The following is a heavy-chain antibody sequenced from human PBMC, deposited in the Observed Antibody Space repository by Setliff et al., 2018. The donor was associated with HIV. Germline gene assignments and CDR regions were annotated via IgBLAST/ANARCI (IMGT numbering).Heavy chain of an antibody. J-gene: IGHJ5*02. D-gene: IGHD3-22*01. CDR3: AVVAPGNWFGP. CDR1: GGSISSYY. CDR2: VYYSGST. V-gene: IGHV4-59*01. Sequence: SETLSLTCTVSGGSISSYYWSWIRQPPGKGLEWIGYVYYSGSTNYNPSLKSRVTISVDTSKNQFSLKLSSVAAADTAVYYCAVVAPGNWFGPWGQGTLVTVSS.